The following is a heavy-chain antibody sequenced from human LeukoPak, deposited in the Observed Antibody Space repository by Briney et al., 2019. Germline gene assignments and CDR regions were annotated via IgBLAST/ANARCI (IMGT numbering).Heavy chain of an antibody. Sequence: ETLSLTCTVSGGSISSSSYYWGWIRQPPGKGLEWIGSIYYSGSTNYNPSLKSRVTISVDTSKNQFSLKLSSVTAADTAVYYCARVPTVTFFDYWGQGTLVTVSS. J-gene: IGHJ4*02. CDR1: GGSISSSSYY. V-gene: IGHV4-39*07. D-gene: IGHD4-17*01. CDR2: IYYSGST. CDR3: ARVPTVTFFDY.